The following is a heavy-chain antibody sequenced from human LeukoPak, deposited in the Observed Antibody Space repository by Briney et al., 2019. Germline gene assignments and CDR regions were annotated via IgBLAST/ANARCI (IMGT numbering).Heavy chain of an antibody. V-gene: IGHV4-34*01. CDR2: INDSENT. D-gene: IGHD6-13*01. Sequence: SETLSLTCTVSGGSISGYYWSWIRQLPGKGLEWIGEINDSENTNYNPSLKSRVTISVDTSKNQFSLKLSSVTAADTAMYYCARATAAAGSFVAINDYWGQGTLVTVSS. CDR1: GGSISGYY. J-gene: IGHJ4*02. CDR3: ARATAAAGSFVAINDY.